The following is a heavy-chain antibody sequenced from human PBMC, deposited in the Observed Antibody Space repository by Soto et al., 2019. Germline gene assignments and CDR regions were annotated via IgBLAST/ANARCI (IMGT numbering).Heavy chain of an antibody. J-gene: IGHJ5*02. CDR2: IYYSGST. Sequence: QLQLQESGPGLVKPSETLSLTCTVSGGSISSSSYYWGWIRQPPGKGLEWIGSIYYSGSTYYNPSHKSRVTISVDTSKNQFSLKLSSVTAADTAVYYCATLYYDFWSGSNWFDPWGQGTLVTVSS. CDR3: ATLYYDFWSGSNWFDP. CDR1: GGSISSSSYY. D-gene: IGHD3-3*01. V-gene: IGHV4-39*01.